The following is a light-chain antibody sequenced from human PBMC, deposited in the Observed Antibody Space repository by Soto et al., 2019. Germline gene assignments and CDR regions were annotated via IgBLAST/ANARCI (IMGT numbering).Light chain of an antibody. CDR2: DIN. Sequence: QSVLTQPPSVSAAPGQKVTISCSGSSSNIGNNYVSWYQQLPGTAPKLLIYDINKRPSVIPDRFSGSRSGTSATLGITGLQTGDEADYYCGTWDSRLSAVVFGGGTKLTVL. V-gene: IGLV1-51*01. CDR3: GTWDSRLSAVV. CDR1: SSNIGNNY. J-gene: IGLJ2*01.